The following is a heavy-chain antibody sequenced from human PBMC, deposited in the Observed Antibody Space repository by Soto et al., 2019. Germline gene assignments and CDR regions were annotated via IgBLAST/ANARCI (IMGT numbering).Heavy chain of an antibody. Sequence: PGGSLRLTCAASGFTFSSYAMSWVRQAPGKGLEWVSSINSSSSYIYYADSVKGRFTISRDNAKNSLYLQMNSLRAEDTAVYYCARGGGGQRASGYYYGMDVWGQGTTVTVSS. CDR2: INSSSSYI. J-gene: IGHJ6*02. D-gene: IGHD2-15*01. CDR3: ARGGGGQRASGYYYGMDV. V-gene: IGHV3-21*01. CDR1: GFTFSSYA.